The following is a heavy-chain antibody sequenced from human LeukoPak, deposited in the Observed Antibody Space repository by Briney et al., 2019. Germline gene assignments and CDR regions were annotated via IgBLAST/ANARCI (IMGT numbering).Heavy chain of an antibody. Sequence: PSETLSLTCTVSGGPISGYYWSWIRQPAGKGLEWIGRIYTSGSTNYSPSLKSRVTMSVDTSKNQFSLKLSSVTAADTAVYYCARDGYDILTGLQNWFDPWGQGTLVTVSS. CDR3: ARDGYDILTGLQNWFDP. CDR2: IYTSGST. D-gene: IGHD3-9*01. J-gene: IGHJ5*02. CDR1: GGPISGYY. V-gene: IGHV4-4*07.